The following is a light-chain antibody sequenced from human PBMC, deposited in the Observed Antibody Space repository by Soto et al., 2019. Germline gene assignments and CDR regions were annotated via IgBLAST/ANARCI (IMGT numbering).Light chain of an antibody. CDR2: LNSDGSH. Sequence: QPVLTQSPSASASLGASVKLTCTLSSGHSNYAIAWHQQQPEKGPRYLVLLNSDGSHSKGDGIPDRFSGSSSGAERYLTISSLQSEDEADYYCQTWGTGTVVFGGGTQLTVL. J-gene: IGLJ2*01. CDR1: SGHSNYA. V-gene: IGLV4-69*02. CDR3: QTWGTGTVV.